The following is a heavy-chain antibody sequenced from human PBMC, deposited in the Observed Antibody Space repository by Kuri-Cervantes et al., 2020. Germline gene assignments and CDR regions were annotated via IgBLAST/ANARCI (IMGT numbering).Heavy chain of an antibody. V-gene: IGHV3-30*03. CDR2: ISYDGSNK. CDR1: GFTFSSYG. Sequence: GGSLRLSCAASGFTFSSYGMHWVRQAPGKGLEWVAVISYDGSNKYYVDSVKGRFTISRDNAKNSLYLQMNSLRAEDTAVYYCAREGDNYGDYEFDYWGQGTLVTVSS. J-gene: IGHJ4*02. D-gene: IGHD4-17*01. CDR3: AREGDNYGDYEFDY.